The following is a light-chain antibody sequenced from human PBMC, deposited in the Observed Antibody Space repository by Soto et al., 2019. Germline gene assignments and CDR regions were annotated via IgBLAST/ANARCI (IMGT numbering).Light chain of an antibody. V-gene: IGKV2-28*01. CDR3: HQYDTYS. Sequence: DIVMTQSPLSLPVTPGEPASIXXRSXQSLLGTNGHNYLAWYRQKPGTAXXLLIYHASTLVSGVPSRFSGSGSGTEFTLTISSLQPDDFATYFCHQYDTYSFGQGTKVDIK. CDR2: HAS. CDR1: QSLLGTNGHNY. J-gene: IGKJ1*01.